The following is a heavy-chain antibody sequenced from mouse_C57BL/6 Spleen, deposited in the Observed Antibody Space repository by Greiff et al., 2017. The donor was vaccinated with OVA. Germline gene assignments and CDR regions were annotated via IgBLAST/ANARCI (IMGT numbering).Heavy chain of an antibody. CDR3: ARRGEYDYDDY. CDR1: GYTFTSYW. Sequence: VQLQQSGAELVRPGSSVKLSCKASGYTFTSYWMHWVKQRPIQGLEWIGNIDPSDSETHYNQKFKDKATLTVDKSSSTAYMQLSSLTSEDSAVYYCARRGEYDYDDYWGQGTTLTVSS. V-gene: IGHV1-52*01. CDR2: IDPSDSET. J-gene: IGHJ2*01. D-gene: IGHD2-4*01.